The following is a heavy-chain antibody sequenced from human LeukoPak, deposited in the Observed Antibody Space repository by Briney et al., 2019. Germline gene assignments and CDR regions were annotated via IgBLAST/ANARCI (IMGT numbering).Heavy chain of an antibody. D-gene: IGHD2-2*01. CDR1: GGSISSSNW. J-gene: IGHJ5*02. Sequence: PSGTLSLTCAVSGGSISSSNWWSWVRQPPGKGLEWIGEIYHSGSTNFNPSLKSRVTISVDKSKNQFSLKLSSVTAADTAVYYCARAEVPAVTPWFDPWGQGTLVTVSS. V-gene: IGHV4-4*02. CDR3: ARAEVPAVTPWFDP. CDR2: IYHSGST.